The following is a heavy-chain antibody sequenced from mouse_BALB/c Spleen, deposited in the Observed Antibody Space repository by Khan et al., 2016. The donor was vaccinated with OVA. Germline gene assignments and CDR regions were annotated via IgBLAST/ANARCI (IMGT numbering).Heavy chain of an antibody. D-gene: IGHD1-3*01. J-gene: IGHJ3*01. CDR1: GYSFTSYL. Sequence: EVQLQESGTVLARPGASVKMSCKASGYSFTSYLIHWVKQRPGQDLEWIGDIYPGNSDTTYNRKFKDKAKLTAGTSANTAYMELSSLTNEDSAVYYCARGGYSSFAFGGQGTLVTVSA. CDR2: IYPGNSDT. V-gene: IGHV1-5*01. CDR3: ARGGYSSFAF.